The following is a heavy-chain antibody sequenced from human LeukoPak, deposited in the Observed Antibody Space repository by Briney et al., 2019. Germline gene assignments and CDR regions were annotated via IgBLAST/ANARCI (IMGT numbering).Heavy chain of an antibody. Sequence: GGSLRLSCAASGFTFSSYWMSWVRQAPGKGLEWVASIRQDGTEKYYVDSVKGRFTISRDNAKNSLYLQVNSLRAEDTAVYYCARDRYYYYYMDVWGKGTTVTVSS. CDR1: GFTFSSYW. CDR2: IRQDGTEK. CDR3: ARDRYYYYYMDV. V-gene: IGHV3-7*01. J-gene: IGHJ6*03.